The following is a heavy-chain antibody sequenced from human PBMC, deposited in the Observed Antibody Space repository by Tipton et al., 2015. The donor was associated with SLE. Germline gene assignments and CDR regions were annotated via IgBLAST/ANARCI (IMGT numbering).Heavy chain of an antibody. V-gene: IGHV4-34*01. D-gene: IGHD6-13*01. J-gene: IGHJ4*02. Sequence: TLSLTCAVYGGSFSGYYWSWIRQPPGKGLEWIGEINHSGSTNYNPSLKSRVTISGDTSKNQFSLKLSSVTAADTAVYYCARGPTTAAAGTFAYWGQGTLVTVSS. CDR2: INHSGST. CDR1: GGSFSGYY. CDR3: ARGPTTAAAGTFAY.